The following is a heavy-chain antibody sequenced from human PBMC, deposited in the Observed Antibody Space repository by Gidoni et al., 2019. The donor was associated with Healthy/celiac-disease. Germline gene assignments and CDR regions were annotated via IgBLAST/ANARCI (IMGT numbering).Heavy chain of an antibody. Sequence: QLQLQESGPGLVKPSETLSLTCTVSGGSISSSSYYWGWIRQPPGKGLEWIGSIYYSGCTYYNPSLKRRVTISVDTSKNQFSLKLSSVTAADTDVYYCARHYQSIAAPPDYWGQGTLVTVSS. J-gene: IGHJ4*02. D-gene: IGHD6-6*01. CDR3: ARHYQSIAAPPDY. CDR1: GGSISSSSYY. V-gene: IGHV4-39*01. CDR2: IYYSGCT.